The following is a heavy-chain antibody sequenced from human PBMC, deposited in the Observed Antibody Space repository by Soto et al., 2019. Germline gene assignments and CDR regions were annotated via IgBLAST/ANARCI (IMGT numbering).Heavy chain of an antibody. J-gene: IGHJ6*02. CDR1: GGSISSGGYY. Sequence: SETLSLTCTVSGGSISSGGYYWSWIRQHSGKGLELIGYIYSGSTYYNPSLKSRVTISVDTSKNQFSLKLSSVTAADTAVYYCARERYCSSTSCSRAMDVWGQGTTVTVSS. V-gene: IGHV4-31*03. CDR3: ARERYCSSTSCSRAMDV. CDR2: IYSGST. D-gene: IGHD2-2*01.